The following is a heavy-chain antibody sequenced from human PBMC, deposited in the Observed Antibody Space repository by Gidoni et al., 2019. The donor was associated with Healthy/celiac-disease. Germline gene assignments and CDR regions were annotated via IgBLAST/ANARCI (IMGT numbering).Heavy chain of an antibody. J-gene: IGHJ6*02. V-gene: IGHV3-33*01. CDR2: IWYDGSNK. CDR1: GVTVSRSG. CDR3: AREVPWHDDLYYYYGMDV. D-gene: IGHD1-1*01. Sequence: QVQLVESGGGVVQPGRSLRLSCAASGVTVSRSGMHWVRQAPGKGLEWVAVIWYDGSNKYYADSVKGRFTISRDNSKNTLYLQMNSLRAEDTAVYYCAREVPWHDDLYYYYGMDVWGQGTTVTVSS.